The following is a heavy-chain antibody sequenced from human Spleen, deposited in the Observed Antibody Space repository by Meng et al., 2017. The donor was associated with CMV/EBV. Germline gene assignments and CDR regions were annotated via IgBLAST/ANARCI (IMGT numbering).Heavy chain of an antibody. CDR2: IIPILGIA. D-gene: IGHD2-2*01. Sequence: SVKVSCKASGYTFTSYGISWVRQAPGQGLEWMGGIIPILGIANYAQKFQGRVTITADKSTSTAYMELSSLRSEDTAVYYCASFRKRPDIVVVPAARDYSYYYGLDVWGQGTTVTVSS. J-gene: IGHJ6*02. CDR1: GYTFTSYG. CDR3: ASFRKRPDIVVVPAARDYSYYYGLDV. V-gene: IGHV1-69*10.